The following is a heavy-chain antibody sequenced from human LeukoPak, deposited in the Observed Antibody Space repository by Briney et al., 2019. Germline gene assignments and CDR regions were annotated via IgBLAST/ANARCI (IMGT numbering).Heavy chain of an antibody. V-gene: IGHV6-1*01. D-gene: IGHD3-10*01. CDR1: GDSVSINSAA. Sequence: SQTLSLTCAISGDSVSINSAAWNWIRQSPSRGLEWLGRTFYRSKWYNDYSVSVKSRITINADTSKNQLSLKLSSVTAADTAVYYCAGRWGTVVRGVIGYWGQGTLVTVSS. J-gene: IGHJ4*02. CDR3: AGRWGTVVRGVIGY. CDR2: TFYRSKWYN.